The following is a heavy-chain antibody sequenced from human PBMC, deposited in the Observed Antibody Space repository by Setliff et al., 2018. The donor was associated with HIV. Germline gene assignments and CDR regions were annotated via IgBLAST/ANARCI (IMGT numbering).Heavy chain of an antibody. J-gene: IGHJ4*02. D-gene: IGHD3-9*01. Sequence: PSETLSLTCAVYGGSLNDYSWNWIRQSPGKGLEWIGEVNLPKTLNYNPSLESRITISVDTSKKQFSLDLSSVTAADTAVYFCARAIVKTGYRTKSRVFDYWGQGTLVTVSS. CDR2: VNLPKTL. CDR3: ARAIVKTGYRTKSRVFDY. V-gene: IGHV4-34*01. CDR1: GGSLNDYS.